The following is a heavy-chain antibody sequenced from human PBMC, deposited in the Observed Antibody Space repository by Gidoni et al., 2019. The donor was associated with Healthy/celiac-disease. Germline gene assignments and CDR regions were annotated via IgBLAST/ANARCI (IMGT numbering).Heavy chain of an antibody. D-gene: IGHD6-13*01. J-gene: IGHJ4*02. CDR3: ARDLRRIAAAGTG. CDR1: GYTFTSYD. CDR2: MNHNSGNT. V-gene: IGHV1-8*01. Sequence: QVQLVQSGAEVKKPGASVKVSCRASGYTFTSYDINWVRQATGQGLEWLGWMNHNSGNTGYAQKFQGRVTMTRNTSISTAYMELSSLRSEDTAVYYCARDLRRIAAAGTGWGQGTLVTVSS.